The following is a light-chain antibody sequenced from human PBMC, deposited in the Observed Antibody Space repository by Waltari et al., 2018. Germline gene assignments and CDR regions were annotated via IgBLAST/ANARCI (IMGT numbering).Light chain of an antibody. CDR2: QTS. CDR1: QSISSW. V-gene: IGKV1-5*03. Sequence: DIQMTQSPSTLSASVGDRVTITCWASQSISSWLAWYQQKPGKAPKLLIYQTSTLDTGVPTRFSASGTGTEFTLTVSSLQPDDFATYYCQQYNSYPLTFGGGTNVEIK. CDR3: QQYNSYPLT. J-gene: IGKJ4*01.